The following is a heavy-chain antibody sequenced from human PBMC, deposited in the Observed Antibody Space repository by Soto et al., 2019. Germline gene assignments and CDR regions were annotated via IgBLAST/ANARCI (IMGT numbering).Heavy chain of an antibody. CDR3: TTDHYDSSGYYRIDY. D-gene: IGHD3-22*01. Sequence: GASVKVSCKVSGYTLTELSIHWVRQAPGKGLQWMGRFDPEDGATIYAQKFQGRITMTEDTSTDTAYMELSSLRSEDTAVYFCTTDHYDSSGYYRIDYWGQGTLVTVSS. J-gene: IGHJ4*02. CDR2: FDPEDGAT. V-gene: IGHV1-24*01. CDR1: GYTLTELS.